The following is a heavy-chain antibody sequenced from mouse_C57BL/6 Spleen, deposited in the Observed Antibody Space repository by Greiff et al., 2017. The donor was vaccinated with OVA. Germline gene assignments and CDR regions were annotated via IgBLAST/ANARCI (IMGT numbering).Heavy chain of an antibody. CDR3: AREDNYYGSSHEGAWFAY. D-gene: IGHD1-1*01. CDR1: GYTFTSYW. V-gene: IGHV1-55*01. Sequence: QVQLQQSGAELVKPGASVKMSCKASGYTFTSYWITWVKQRPGQGLEWIGDIYPGSGSTNYNEKFKSKATLTVDTSSSTAYMQLSSLTSEDSAVYYCAREDNYYGSSHEGAWFAYWGQGTLVTVSA. CDR2: IYPGSGST. J-gene: IGHJ3*01.